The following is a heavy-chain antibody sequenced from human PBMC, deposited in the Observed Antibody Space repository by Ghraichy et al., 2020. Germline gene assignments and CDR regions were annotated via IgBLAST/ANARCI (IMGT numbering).Heavy chain of an antibody. CDR1: GFTFSSYG. CDR3: ARAQGYNYYYYGMDV. V-gene: IGHV3-33*01. Sequence: LSLTCAASGFTFSSYGMHWVRQAPGKGLEWVAVIWYDGSNKYYADSVKGRFTISRDNSKNTLYLQMNSLRAEDTAVYYCARAQGYNYYYYGMDVWGQGTTVTVSS. D-gene: IGHD5-24*01. CDR2: IWYDGSNK. J-gene: IGHJ6*02.